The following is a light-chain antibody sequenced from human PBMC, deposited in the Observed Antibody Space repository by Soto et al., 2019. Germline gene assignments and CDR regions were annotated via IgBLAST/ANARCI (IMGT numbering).Light chain of an antibody. V-gene: IGLV2-23*01. CDR2: EGS. J-gene: IGLJ1*01. CDR3: CSYAGSSTYV. CDR1: SSDVGNYDL. Sequence: QSVLTQPASVSGSPGQSITISCTGTSSDVGNYDLVSWYQQLPGKAPKFILYEGSKRPSGVSNRFSGSKSGNTASLTISGLQAEDEADYYCCSYAGSSTYVFGTGTRSPP.